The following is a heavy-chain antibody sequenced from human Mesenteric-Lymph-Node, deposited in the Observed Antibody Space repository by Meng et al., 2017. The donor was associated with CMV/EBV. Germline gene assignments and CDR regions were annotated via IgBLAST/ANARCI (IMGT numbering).Heavy chain of an antibody. CDR1: GFTFSSYW. CDR2: IKQDGSEK. V-gene: IGHV3-7*01. J-gene: IGHJ5*02. Sequence: GGSLRLSCVASGFTFSSYWMSWVRQAPGKGLEWVANIKQDGSEKYYVDSVKGRFTISRDNAKNSLYLQMNSLRVEDTAVYYCARPLYSSNWYWFDPWGQGTLVTVSS. CDR3: ARPLYSSNWYWFDP. D-gene: IGHD6-13*01.